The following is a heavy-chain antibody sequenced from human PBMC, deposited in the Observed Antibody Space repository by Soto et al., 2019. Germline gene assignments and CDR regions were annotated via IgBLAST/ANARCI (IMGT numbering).Heavy chain of an antibody. D-gene: IGHD6-6*01. CDR1: GGSISSGDYY. J-gene: IGHJ4*02. Sequence: QVQLQESGPGLVKPSQTLSLTCTVSGGSISSGDYYWSWIRQPPGKGLEWIGYSYYRGSTYYNPSLKSRVTISVDTSKNQFSLKLSSLTAADAAVYYCAVSIGARYVDYWCQGTLVTVSS. V-gene: IGHV4-30-4*01. CDR3: AVSIGARYVDY. CDR2: SYYRGST.